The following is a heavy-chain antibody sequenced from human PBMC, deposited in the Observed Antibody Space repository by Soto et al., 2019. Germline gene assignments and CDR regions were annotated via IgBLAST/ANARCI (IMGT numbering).Heavy chain of an antibody. V-gene: IGHV1-69*01. CDR3: AGDRYYDSSGYFYESGY. CDR2: IIPILGST. J-gene: IGHJ4*02. D-gene: IGHD3-22*01. CDR1: GGTFSNYG. Sequence: QVQLVQSGAEVKMPGSSVKVSCKASGGTFSNYGISWVRQAPGQGLEWMGGIIPILGSTKSAQNFQGRVTFTADESTSTAYMELSSLRSEDTAVYYCAGDRYYDSSGYFYESGYWGQGTLVTVSS.